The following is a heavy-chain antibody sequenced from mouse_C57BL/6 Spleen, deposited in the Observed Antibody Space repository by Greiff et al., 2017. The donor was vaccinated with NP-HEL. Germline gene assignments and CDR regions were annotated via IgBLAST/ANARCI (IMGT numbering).Heavy chain of an antibody. J-gene: IGHJ3*01. CDR1: GYTFTSYW. D-gene: IGHD2-5*01. CDR3: ARWVDSNYVDAY. Sequence: QVQLQQPGAELVKPGASVKMSCKASGYTFTSYWITWVKQRPGQGLEWIGDIYPGSGSTNYNEKFKSKATLTVDTSSSTAYMQLSSLTSEDSAVYYCARWVDSNYVDAYWGQGTLVTVSA. V-gene: IGHV1-55*01. CDR2: IYPGSGST.